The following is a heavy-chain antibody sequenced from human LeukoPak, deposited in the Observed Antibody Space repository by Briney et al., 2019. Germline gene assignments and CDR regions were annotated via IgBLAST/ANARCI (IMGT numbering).Heavy chain of an antibody. J-gene: IGHJ3*02. D-gene: IGHD1-26*01. Sequence: GGSLRLSCAASGFTFSSYGMHWVRQAPGKGLDWVAFIRYDGRNKYYADSVKGRFTISRDNSKNTLYLQMNSLRAEDTAVYYCAGEGAADAFDIWGQGTMVTVSS. V-gene: IGHV3-30*02. CDR3: AGEGAADAFDI. CDR2: IRYDGRNK. CDR1: GFTFSSYG.